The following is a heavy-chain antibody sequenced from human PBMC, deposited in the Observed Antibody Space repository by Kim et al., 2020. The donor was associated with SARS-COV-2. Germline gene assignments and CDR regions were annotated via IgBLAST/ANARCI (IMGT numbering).Heavy chain of an antibody. CDR2: GRT. CDR3: AKGVGWFDP. V-gene: IGHV3-23*01. J-gene: IGHJ5*02. Sequence: GRTYYAAAVKGRFTISRDNSKSTLYLQMNSLRAEDTAVYYCAKGVGWFDPWGQGTLVTVSS.